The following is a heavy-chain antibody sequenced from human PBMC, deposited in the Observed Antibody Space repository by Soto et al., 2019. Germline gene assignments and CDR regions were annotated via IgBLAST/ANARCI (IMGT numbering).Heavy chain of an antibody. D-gene: IGHD2-21*02. Sequence: EVQLVESGGGLVEPGGSLRLSCEASGFPFSSYAMNWVRQAPGKGLEWVSSISTSSGYIYFADSLRGRFTVSRDNAKNSLYLQMNSLTAEDTAVYYCARAPASYCGGDCFSMDYWGQGTLVIVSS. V-gene: IGHV3-21*02. CDR2: ISTSSGYI. J-gene: IGHJ4*02. CDR1: GFPFSSYA. CDR3: ARAPASYCGGDCFSMDY.